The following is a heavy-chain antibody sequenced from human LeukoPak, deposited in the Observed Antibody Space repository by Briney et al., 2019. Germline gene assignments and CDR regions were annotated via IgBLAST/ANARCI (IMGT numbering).Heavy chain of an antibody. CDR3: ARLDIVVVPAARERGYNWFDP. Sequence: GESLKISCKGSGYSFTSYWIGWVRQMPGIGLEWMGIIYPGDSDTRYSPSFQGQVTISADKSISTAYLQWSSLKASDTAMYYCARLDIVVVPAARERGYNWFDPWGQGTLVTVSS. CDR1: GYSFTSYW. J-gene: IGHJ5*02. D-gene: IGHD2-2*01. CDR2: IYPGDSDT. V-gene: IGHV5-51*01.